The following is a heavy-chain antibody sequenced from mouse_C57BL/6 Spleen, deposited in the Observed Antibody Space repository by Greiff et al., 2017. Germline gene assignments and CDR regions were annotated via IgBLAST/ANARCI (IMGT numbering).Heavy chain of an antibody. V-gene: IGHV1-15*01. CDR3: TRDHYDNYYALDY. J-gene: IGHJ4*01. Sequence: QVQLQQSGAELVRPGASVTLSCKASGYTFTDYEMHWVKQTPVHGLEWIGAIDPETGGTAYNQKFKGKAILTADKSSSTAYMELRSLTSEDSAVYYCTRDHYDNYYALDYWGQGTSVTVSS. D-gene: IGHD2-1*01. CDR2: IDPETGGT. CDR1: GYTFTDYE.